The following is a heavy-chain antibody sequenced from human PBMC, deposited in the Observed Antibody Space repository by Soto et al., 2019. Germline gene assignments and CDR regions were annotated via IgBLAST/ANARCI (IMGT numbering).Heavy chain of an antibody. CDR2: IYHSGST. D-gene: IGHD3-10*01. CDR3: TYYVSGTSFHF. CDR1: GGSISSGDYS. J-gene: IGHJ3*01. Sequence: SETLSLTCAVSGGSISSGDYSWSWIRQPPGKGLEWIGYIYHSGSTYYNPSLKSRVTISVDTSKNQFSLKLSSVTAADTAVYFCTYYVSGTSFHFWGQGTMVTVSS. V-gene: IGHV4-30-2*01.